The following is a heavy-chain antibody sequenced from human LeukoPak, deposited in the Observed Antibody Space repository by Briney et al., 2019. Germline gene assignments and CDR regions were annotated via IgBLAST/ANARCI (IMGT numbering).Heavy chain of an antibody. D-gene: IGHD2-2*01. CDR3: AREAPQLRLFDY. CDR2: IYYSGST. J-gene: IGHJ4*02. Sequence: PSETLSLTCTVSGGSISSGDYYWSWIRQPPGKGLEWIGYIYYSGSTYYNPSLKSRVTISVDTSKNQFSLKLSSGTAADTAVYYCAREAPQLRLFDYWAREPWSPSPQ. CDR1: GGSISSGDYY. V-gene: IGHV4-30-4*08.